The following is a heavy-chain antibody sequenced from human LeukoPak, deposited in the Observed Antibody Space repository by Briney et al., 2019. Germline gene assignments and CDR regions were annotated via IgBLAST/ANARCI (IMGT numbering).Heavy chain of an antibody. CDR3: AKELYYYGSGSYYRPGWSDP. CDR2: ISGSGGST. V-gene: IGHV3-23*01. Sequence: GGSLRLSCAASGFTFSSYAMSWVRQAPGKGLEWVSAISGSGGSTYYADSAKGRFTISRDNSKNTLYLQMNSLRAEDTAVYYCAKELYYYGSGSYYRPGWSDPWGQGTLVTVSS. D-gene: IGHD3-10*01. CDR1: GFTFSSYA. J-gene: IGHJ5*02.